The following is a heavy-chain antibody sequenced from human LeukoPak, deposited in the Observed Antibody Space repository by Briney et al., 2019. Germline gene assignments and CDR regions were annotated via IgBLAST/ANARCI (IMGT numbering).Heavy chain of an antibody. J-gene: IGHJ6*02. Sequence: SGPTLVNPTQTLTLTCSFSGFSLSSSGVGVGWIRQPPGKALEWLALIYWDDDKRYSPSLRRRVTITKDTSKNEVVLTMTNLDPGDTATYYCAHSPSSSWLRFYYYGMDVWGQGTTVTVSS. D-gene: IGHD6-13*01. CDR2: IYWDDDK. CDR1: GFSLSSSGVG. CDR3: AHSPSSSWLRFYYYGMDV. V-gene: IGHV2-5*02.